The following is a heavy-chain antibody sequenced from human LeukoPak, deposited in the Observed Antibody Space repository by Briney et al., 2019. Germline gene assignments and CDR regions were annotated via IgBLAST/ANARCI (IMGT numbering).Heavy chain of an antibody. V-gene: IGHV3-7*01. CDR3: ARDVNLKQLAD. J-gene: IGHJ4*02. D-gene: IGHD1-1*01. CDR2: IKQDGSEQ. Sequence: PGGSLRLSCAASGFTFSSYWMNWVRQAPGKGLEWVANIKQDGSEQYYVDSVKGRFTISKDNSKNTLYLQMNSLRPEDTSVYYCARDVNLKQLADWGQGTLVTVSS. CDR1: GFTFSSYW.